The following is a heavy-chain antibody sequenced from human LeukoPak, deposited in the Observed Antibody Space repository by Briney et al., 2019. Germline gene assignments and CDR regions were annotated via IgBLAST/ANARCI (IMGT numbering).Heavy chain of an antibody. V-gene: IGHV3-11*01. Sequence: GGSLRLSCAASGFTFSEYYMSWIRQAPGKGLEWVADISSSGDIVSYGESVQGRFTISRDNAKDSLSLQLNGLRADDTAVYYCAREIVAGTFDYWGQGTLVTVSS. CDR2: ISSSGDIV. J-gene: IGHJ4*02. CDR1: GFTFSEYY. CDR3: AREIVAGTFDY. D-gene: IGHD5-12*01.